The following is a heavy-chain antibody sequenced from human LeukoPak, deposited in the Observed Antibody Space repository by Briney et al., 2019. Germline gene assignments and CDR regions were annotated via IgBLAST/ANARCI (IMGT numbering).Heavy chain of an antibody. Sequence: SETLSLTCTVSGGSISSYYWSWIRQPPGRGLEWIGYIYYSGSTNYNPSLKSRVTISVDTPKNQFSLKLSSVTAADTAVYYCARGVVPYYYYYYMDVWGKGTTVTVSS. J-gene: IGHJ6*03. CDR2: IYYSGST. D-gene: IGHD2-15*01. CDR1: GGSISSYY. CDR3: ARGVVPYYYYYYMDV. V-gene: IGHV4-59*08.